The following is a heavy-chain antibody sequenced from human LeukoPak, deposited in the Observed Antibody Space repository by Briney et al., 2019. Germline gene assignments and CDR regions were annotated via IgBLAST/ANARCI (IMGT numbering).Heavy chain of an antibody. D-gene: IGHD3-3*01. CDR1: GYTFTSYG. J-gene: IGHJ5*02. CDR2: ISAYNGNT. V-gene: IGHV1-18*01. CDR3: ATTPGDFWSPNWFDP. Sequence: ASVKVSCKASGYTFTSYGISWVRQAPGQGLEWMGWISAYNGNTNYAQKLQGRVTMTTDTSTSTAYMELRSLRSDDTAVYYCATTPGDFWSPNWFDPWGQGTLVTVSS.